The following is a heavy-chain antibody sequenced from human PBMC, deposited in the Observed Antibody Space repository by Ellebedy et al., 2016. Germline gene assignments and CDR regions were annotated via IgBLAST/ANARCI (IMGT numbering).Heavy chain of an antibody. CDR2: IYTSGSP. CDR1: GGSISSGAYY. V-gene: IGHV4-61*02. D-gene: IGHD2-21*01. CDR3: ASLTIPGGSDF. Sequence: SETLSLTXTVSGGSISSGAYYWTWIRQPAGKGLEWIGRIYTSGSPIYNPSLKSRVTMSIDTSKNQFSLEMKSVTAVDTAVYYCASLTIPGGSDFWGQGTLVTVSS. J-gene: IGHJ4*02.